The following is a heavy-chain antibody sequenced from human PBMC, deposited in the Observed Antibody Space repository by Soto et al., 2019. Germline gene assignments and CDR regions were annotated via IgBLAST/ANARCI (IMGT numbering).Heavy chain of an antibody. V-gene: IGHV4-39*01. D-gene: IGHD3-3*01. J-gene: IGHJ6*02. Sequence: SSETLSLTCIVSGESINSTTYYWAWIRQSPGEGLEWIGSIYYTGSAFYNPALKSRVTISVDTSKNQFSLKMDSVTAADTAVYYCARAGNYDFWSGYSDYYYYGMDVWGQGTTVTVSS. CDR1: GESINSTTYY. CDR3: ARAGNYDFWSGYSDYYYYGMDV. CDR2: IYYTGSA.